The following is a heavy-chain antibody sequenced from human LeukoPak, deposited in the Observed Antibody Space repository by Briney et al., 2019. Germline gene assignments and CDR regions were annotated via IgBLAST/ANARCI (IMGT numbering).Heavy chain of an antibody. CDR1: GFTFSSYA. Sequence: GGSLRLSCAASGFTFSSYAMSWVRQAPGKGLEWVSSISSNSGFKKYADSLKGRFTISRDNAKNSLYLQMNGLRAEDTAVYYCARSMQVNGDYVWYYFDYWGQGTLVTVSS. D-gene: IGHD4-17*01. CDR3: ARSMQVNGDYVWYYFDY. J-gene: IGHJ4*02. CDR2: ISSNSGFK. V-gene: IGHV3-21*01.